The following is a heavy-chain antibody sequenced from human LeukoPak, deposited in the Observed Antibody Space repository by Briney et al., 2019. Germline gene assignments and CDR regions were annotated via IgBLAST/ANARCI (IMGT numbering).Heavy chain of an antibody. CDR2: INPNSGGT. V-gene: IGHV1-2*02. J-gene: IGHJ5*02. D-gene: IGHD2-15*01. Sequence: ASVKVSLKASVYTFTGYYMHWVRQAPGQGVEGMGWINPNSGGTNYAQKFRGGVTMTRDTPSSTASVYLSRLRSDAMAGCDLVRDGPTAYCSGGSCYDNWLDPWGQGTLVTVSS. CDR1: VYTFTGYY. CDR3: VRDGPTAYCSGGSCYDNWLDP.